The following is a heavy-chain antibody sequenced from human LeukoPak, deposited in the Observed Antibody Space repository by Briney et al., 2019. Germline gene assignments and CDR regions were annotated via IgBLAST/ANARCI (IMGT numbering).Heavy chain of an antibody. CDR2: IYHSGSI. CDR3: ARERDFYDSSGSPSY. Sequence: SETLSLTCTVSGYSISSSYYWGWIRQPPGKGLEWIGSIYHSGSIYYNPPLKSRGTISVDTSKNQFSLKVRSVTAADTAVYYCARERDFYDSSGSPSYWGQGTLVIVS. J-gene: IGHJ4*02. D-gene: IGHD3-22*01. V-gene: IGHV4-38-2*02. CDR1: GYSISSSYY.